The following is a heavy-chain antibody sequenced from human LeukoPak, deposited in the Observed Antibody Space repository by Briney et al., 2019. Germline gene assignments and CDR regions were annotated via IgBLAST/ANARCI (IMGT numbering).Heavy chain of an antibody. D-gene: IGHD5-18*01. Sequence: GASVKVSCKASGYTFTGYYMHWVRQAPGQGLEWMGWIDPNSGGTNYAQKFQGRVTMTRDTSISTAYMELSRLRSDDTAVYYCASARGYSYGREPRRAFDIWGQGTMVTVSS. CDR1: GYTFTGYY. J-gene: IGHJ3*02. CDR2: IDPNSGGT. V-gene: IGHV1-2*02. CDR3: ASARGYSYGREPRRAFDI.